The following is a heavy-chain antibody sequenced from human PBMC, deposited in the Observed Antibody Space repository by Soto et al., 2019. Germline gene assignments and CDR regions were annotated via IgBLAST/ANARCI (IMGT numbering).Heavy chain of an antibody. Sequence: EVQLVESGGGLVQPGGSLRLSCAASGFTFSSYAMHWVRQAPGKGLEYVSAISSNGGSTYYANSVKGRFTISRDNSKKTLYLQMGSRRAEDMAVYYCARRDGYNFDYWGQGTLVTVSS. V-gene: IGHV3-64*01. D-gene: IGHD5-12*01. CDR3: ARRDGYNFDY. CDR1: GFTFSSYA. J-gene: IGHJ4*02. CDR2: ISSNGGST.